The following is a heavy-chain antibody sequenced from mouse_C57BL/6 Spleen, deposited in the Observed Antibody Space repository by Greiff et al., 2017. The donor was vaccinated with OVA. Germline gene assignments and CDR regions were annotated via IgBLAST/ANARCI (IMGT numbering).Heavy chain of an antibody. CDR3: ARRGYGSSYERFDY. J-gene: IGHJ2*01. Sequence: QVQLQQPGAELVRPGTSVKLSCKASGYTFTSYWMHWVKQRPGQGLEWIGVIDPSDSYTNYNQKFKGKATLTVDTSSSTAYMQLSSLTSEDSAVYYCARRGYGSSYERFDYWGQGTTLTVSS. CDR2: IDPSDSYT. CDR1: GYTFTSYW. V-gene: IGHV1-59*01. D-gene: IGHD1-1*01.